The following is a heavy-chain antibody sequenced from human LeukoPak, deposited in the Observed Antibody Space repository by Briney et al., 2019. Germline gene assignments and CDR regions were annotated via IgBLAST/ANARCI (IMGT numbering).Heavy chain of an antibody. CDR1: GYTSPRYG. CDR3: ARDLWFGEPDYGMDV. Sequence: ASLKVSCKAPGYTSPRYGISWVRQTPRQGLEWMGWISAYNGNTNYAQKLQGRVTMTTDTSTSTAYMELRSLRSDDTAVYYCARDLWFGEPDYGMDVWGQGTTVTVSS. D-gene: IGHD3-10*01. J-gene: IGHJ6*02. CDR2: ISAYNGNT. V-gene: IGHV1-18*01.